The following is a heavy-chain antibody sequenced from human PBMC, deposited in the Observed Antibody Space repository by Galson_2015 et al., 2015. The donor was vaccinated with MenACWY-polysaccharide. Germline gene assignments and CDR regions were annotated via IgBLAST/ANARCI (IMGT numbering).Heavy chain of an antibody. J-gene: IGHJ4*02. CDR3: AASAEDGYNSGGY. V-gene: IGHV3-9*01. D-gene: IGHD5-24*01. CDR1: GFTFDDYA. Sequence: LRLSCAASGFTFDDYAMHWVRQAPGKGLEWVSGISWNSGSIGYADSVKGRFTISRDNAKNSLYLQMNSLRAEDTALYYCAASAEDGYNSGGYWGQGTLVTVSS. CDR2: ISWNSGSI.